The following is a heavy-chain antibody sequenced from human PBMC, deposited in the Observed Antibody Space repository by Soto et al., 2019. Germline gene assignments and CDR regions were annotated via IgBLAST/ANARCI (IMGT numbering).Heavy chain of an antibody. CDR2: INPNSGGT. V-gene: IGHV1-2*02. J-gene: IGHJ4*02. D-gene: IGHD2-15*01. CDR3: ARDLAKGGGSAGFDY. CDR1: GYTFTGYY. Sequence: ASVKVSCKASGYTFTGYYMHCARQAPGQGLEWMGWINPNSGGTKYPQKFQGRVTMTRDTSITTVYMSLTGLKSDDTAVYYCARDLAKGGGSAGFDYWGQGTLVTVSS.